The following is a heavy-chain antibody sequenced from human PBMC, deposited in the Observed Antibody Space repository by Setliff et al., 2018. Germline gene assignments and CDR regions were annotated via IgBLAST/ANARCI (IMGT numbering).Heavy chain of an antibody. CDR1: GYTFTSYG. CDR3: ARAPAYSSTPGSYAFDI. J-gene: IGHJ3*02. Sequence: ASVKVSCKASGYTFTSYGISWVLQAPGQGLEWMGWISAYNGNTNYAQKLQGRVTMTTDTSTSTAYTELRSLRSDDTAVYYCARAPAYSSTPGSYAFDIWGQGTMVTVSS. D-gene: IGHD6-13*01. CDR2: ISAYNGNT. V-gene: IGHV1-18*01.